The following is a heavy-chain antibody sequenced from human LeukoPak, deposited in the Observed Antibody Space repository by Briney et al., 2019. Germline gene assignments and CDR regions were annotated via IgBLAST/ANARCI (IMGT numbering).Heavy chain of an antibody. J-gene: IGHJ5*02. Sequence: SETLSLTCTVSGGSISSSDYFWGWIRQPPGKGLEWIASIYYSGTTHYHPSHQSRVTMSVDTSKNQFSLKLSTVTAADTAVYYCARVNLQGVPSPWGQGILVTVSS. V-gene: IGHV4-39*01. CDR1: GGSISSSDYF. CDR3: ARVNLQGVPSP. CDR2: IYYSGTT. D-gene: IGHD3-16*01.